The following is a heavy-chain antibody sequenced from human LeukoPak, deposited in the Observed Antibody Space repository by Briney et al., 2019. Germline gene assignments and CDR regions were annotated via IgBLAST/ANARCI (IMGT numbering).Heavy chain of an antibody. CDR3: AKGGSGSYYRGPLDY. V-gene: IGHV3-23*01. Sequence: GGSLRLSCAASGFTLISYGMTWVRQAPGKGLEWVSAISGSGGSTYYADSVKGRFTISRDNSKNTLYLQMNSLRAEDTAVYYCAKGGSGSYYRGPLDYWGQGTLVTVSS. D-gene: IGHD1-26*01. J-gene: IGHJ4*02. CDR2: ISGSGGST. CDR1: GFTLISYG.